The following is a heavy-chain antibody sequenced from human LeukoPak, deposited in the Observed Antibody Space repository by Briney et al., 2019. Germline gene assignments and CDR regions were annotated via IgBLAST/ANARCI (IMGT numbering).Heavy chain of an antibody. CDR2: IYYSGST. V-gene: IGHV4-39*02. CDR3: ARDRIAVADAYFDY. D-gene: IGHD6-19*01. J-gene: IGHJ4*02. Sequence: PSETLSLTCTVSGGSISSSSYYWGWIRQPPGKGLEWIGSIYYSGSTYYNPSLKSRVTISVDTSKNQFSLKLSSVTAADTAVYYCARDRIAVADAYFDYWGQGTLVTVSS. CDR1: GGSISSSSYY.